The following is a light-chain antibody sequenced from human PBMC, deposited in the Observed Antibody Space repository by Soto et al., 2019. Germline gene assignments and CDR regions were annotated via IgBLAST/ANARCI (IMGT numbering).Light chain of an antibody. J-gene: IGLJ1*01. V-gene: IGLV2-23*03. CDR1: SSDVRNYHL. CDR3: CSYGGSSTFDV. Sequence: ALTQPASVSGSPGHSITSSCTGSSSDVRNYHLVSWYQQYPGKASQLILYEGSKRPSGVSNRFSGSRSGNTASLTITGLQPEDEADYYCCSYGGSSTFDVYGTGTKVTVL. CDR2: EGS.